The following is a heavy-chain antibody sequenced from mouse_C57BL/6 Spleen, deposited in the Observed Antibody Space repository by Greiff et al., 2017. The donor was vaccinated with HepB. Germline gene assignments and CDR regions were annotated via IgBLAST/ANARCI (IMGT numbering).Heavy chain of an antibody. Sequence: EVKLMESGGGLVKPGGSLKLSCAASGFTFSDYGMHWVRQAPEKGLEWVAYISSGSSTIYYADTVKGRFTISRDNAKNTRFLQMTSLRSEDTAMYYCARRTTDWYFDVWGTGTTVTVSS. CDR3: ARRTTDWYFDV. V-gene: IGHV5-17*01. CDR2: ISSGSSTI. CDR1: GFTFSDYG. J-gene: IGHJ1*03. D-gene: IGHD1-1*01.